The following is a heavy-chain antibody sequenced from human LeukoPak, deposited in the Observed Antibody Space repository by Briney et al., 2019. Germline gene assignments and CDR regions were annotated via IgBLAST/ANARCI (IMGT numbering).Heavy chain of an antibody. V-gene: IGHV4-61*02. J-gene: IGHJ3*02. D-gene: IGHD1-26*01. Sequence: SETLSLTCTVSGGSISSGSYYWSWIRQPAGKGLEWIGRIYTSGSTNYNPSLKSRVTISVDTSKNQFSLKLSSVTAADTAVYYCARGRSGSYPRAFDIWGQGTMVTVSS. CDR2: IYTSGST. CDR1: GGSISSGSYY. CDR3: ARGRSGSYPRAFDI.